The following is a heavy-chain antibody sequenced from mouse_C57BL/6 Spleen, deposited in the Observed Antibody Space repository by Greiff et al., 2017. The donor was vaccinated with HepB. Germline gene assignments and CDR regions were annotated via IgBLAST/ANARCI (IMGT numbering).Heavy chain of an antibody. CDR3: ARYTGPYWYFDV. CDR1: GFTFTDYY. Sequence: EVQVVESGGGLVQPGGSLSLSCAASGFTFTDYYMSWVRQPPGKALEWLGFIRNKANGYTTEYSASVKGRFTISRDNSQSILYLQMNALRAEDSATYYCARYTGPYWYFDVWGTGTTVTVSS. J-gene: IGHJ1*03. CDR2: IRNKANGYTT. V-gene: IGHV7-3*01. D-gene: IGHD3-2*02.